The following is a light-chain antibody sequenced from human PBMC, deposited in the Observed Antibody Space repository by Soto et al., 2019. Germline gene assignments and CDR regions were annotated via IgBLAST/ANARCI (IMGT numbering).Light chain of an antibody. CDR3: QQYHNYPLT. Sequence: DIQMTQSPSTLSASVGDRVTITCRASQSISGWLAWYQQKPGKAPKFLIYDVSNLESGVPLRFSGSGSGTEFTLTISSLQPDDFATYYCQQYHNYPLTFGQGTKVDIK. J-gene: IGKJ1*01. V-gene: IGKV1-5*01. CDR2: DVS. CDR1: QSISGW.